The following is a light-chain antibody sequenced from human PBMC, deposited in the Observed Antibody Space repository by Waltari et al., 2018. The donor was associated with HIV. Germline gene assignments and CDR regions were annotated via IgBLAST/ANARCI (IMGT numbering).Light chain of an antibody. J-gene: IGKJ1*01. CDR3: QQYNNWWT. CDR2: AAS. V-gene: IGKV3-15*01. CDR1: QSVSSD. Sequence: EIVMTQSPATLSVSPGERATLSCRASQSVSSDLAWYQQKPGQTPRLLIYAASTRATGIPARFSGSGSGTEFTLTISSLQSEDFALLYCQQYNNWWTFGQGTRLEIK.